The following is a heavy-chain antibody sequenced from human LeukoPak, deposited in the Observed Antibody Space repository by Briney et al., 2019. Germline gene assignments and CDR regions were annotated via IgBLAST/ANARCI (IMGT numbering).Heavy chain of an antibody. Sequence: GGSLRLSCTASGFSFSGHWMHWARQLPGRGLVWVSRISPTGSTTSYADSVKGRFTVSRDNAKNTHYLQVNNLRAEDTAVYYCARGPNSNWSGLDFWGQGTLLTVSS. CDR2: ISPTGSTT. CDR1: GFSFSGHW. J-gene: IGHJ4*02. D-gene: IGHD6-6*01. V-gene: IGHV3-74*01. CDR3: ARGPNSNWSGLDF.